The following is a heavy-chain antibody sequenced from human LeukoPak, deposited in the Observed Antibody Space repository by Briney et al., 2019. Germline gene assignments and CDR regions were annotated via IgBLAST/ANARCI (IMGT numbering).Heavy chain of an antibody. CDR1: GYTLTELS. D-gene: IGHD2-15*01. Sequence: ASVKVSCKVSGYTLTELSMHWVRQAPGKGLEWMGGFDPKAGETIYAQKFQGRLTMTEETSTDTAYMELNSLRSDDTAVYYCATDMVGYCNGEGCYSEAYWGQGTLVTVSS. J-gene: IGHJ4*02. CDR2: FDPKAGET. CDR3: ATDMVGYCNGEGCYSEAY. V-gene: IGHV1-24*01.